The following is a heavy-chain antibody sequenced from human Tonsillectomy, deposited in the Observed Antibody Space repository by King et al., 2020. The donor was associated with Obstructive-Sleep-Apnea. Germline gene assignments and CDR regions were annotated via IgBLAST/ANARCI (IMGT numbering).Heavy chain of an antibody. D-gene: IGHD6-19*01. Sequence: VQLQQWGAGLLKPSETLSLTCAVYGGSFSGYYWSWIRQPPGKGLEWIGEINHSGSTNYNPSLKSRVTISVDTSKNQFSLKLSSVTAADTAVYYCARGRGRAHSGWQREKGIWYFDLWGRGTLVTVSS. V-gene: IGHV4-34*01. CDR1: GGSFSGYY. CDR2: INHSGST. CDR3: ARGRGRAHSGWQREKGIWYFDL. J-gene: IGHJ2*01.